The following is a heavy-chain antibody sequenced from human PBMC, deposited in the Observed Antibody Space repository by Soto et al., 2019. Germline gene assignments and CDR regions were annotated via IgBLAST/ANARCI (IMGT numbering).Heavy chain of an antibody. D-gene: IGHD3-22*01. CDR3: ARPEIPTRSTDYDHPFEL. V-gene: IGHV5-51*01. CDR2: IYPGDSDT. J-gene: IGHJ4*02. CDR1: GYIFSIYW. Sequence: GESLKISCKASGYIFSIYWIVCVLQIPVKGLEWMGIIYPGDSDTRYNPSFQGQVTISVDKSTSTAYLKWNNLEASDTAIYYCARPEIPTRSTDYDHPFELWGQGTLVTVSS.